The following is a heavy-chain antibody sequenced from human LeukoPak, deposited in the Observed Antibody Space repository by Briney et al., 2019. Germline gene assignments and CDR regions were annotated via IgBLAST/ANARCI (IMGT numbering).Heavy chain of an antibody. Sequence: SETLSLTCAVYGGSFSGYYWSWIRQPPGKGLEGFGEFNHSGSTNYNPSLKSRVTISVDTSKNQFSLKLSSVTAADTAVYYCARFDLGYCTNGVCYKDYYYYMDVWGKGTTVTVSS. CDR3: ARFDLGYCTNGVCYKDYYYYMDV. CDR2: FNHSGST. J-gene: IGHJ6*03. D-gene: IGHD2-8*01. V-gene: IGHV4-34*01. CDR1: GGSFSGYY.